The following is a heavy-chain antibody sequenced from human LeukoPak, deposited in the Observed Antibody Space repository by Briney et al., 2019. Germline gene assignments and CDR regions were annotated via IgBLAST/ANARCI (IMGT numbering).Heavy chain of an antibody. V-gene: IGHV3-48*01. D-gene: IGHD3-22*01. CDR1: GFTFSSYS. CDR2: ISSSSSTI. CDR3: AKRGYYYDSSGYSDAFDI. Sequence: PGGSLRLSCAASGFTFSSYSMNWVRQAPGKGLEWVSYISSSSSTIYYADSVKGRFTISRDNAKNSLYLQMNSLRAEDTAVYYCAKRGYYYDSSGYSDAFDIWGQGTMVTVSS. J-gene: IGHJ3*02.